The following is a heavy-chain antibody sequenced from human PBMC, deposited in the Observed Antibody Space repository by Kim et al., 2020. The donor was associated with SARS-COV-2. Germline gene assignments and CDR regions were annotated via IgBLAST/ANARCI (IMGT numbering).Heavy chain of an antibody. Sequence: GGSLRLSCAASGFTFSSYGMHWVRQAPGKGLEWVAVIWYDGSDKYYADSVKGRFTISRDNSKNTLYLQMNSLRAEDTGVYYCAREIHTYYDILTGYYRDDAFDIWGQGTMVTVS. CDR2: IWYDGSDK. CDR3: AREIHTYYDILTGYYRDDAFDI. J-gene: IGHJ3*02. CDR1: GFTFSSYG. D-gene: IGHD3-9*01. V-gene: IGHV3-33*01.